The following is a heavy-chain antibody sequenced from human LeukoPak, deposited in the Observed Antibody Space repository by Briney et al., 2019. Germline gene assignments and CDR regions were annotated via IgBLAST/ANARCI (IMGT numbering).Heavy chain of an antibody. Sequence: GESLKISCKGSGYRFTNYWIAWVRQMPGKGLEWMGIIYPGDSDPRYSPSFQGQVTISADKSISTAFLQWSSLKASDTAMYYCARHDNDAVDIWGQGTMVTVSS. V-gene: IGHV5-51*01. CDR1: GYRFTNYW. CDR2: IYPGDSDP. CDR3: ARHDNDAVDI. J-gene: IGHJ3*02.